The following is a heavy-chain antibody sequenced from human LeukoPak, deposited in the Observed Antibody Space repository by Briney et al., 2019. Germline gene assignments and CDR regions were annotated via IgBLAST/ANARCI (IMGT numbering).Heavy chain of an antibody. CDR1: GFTLSSYS. Sequence: PGGSLRLAWAASGFTLSSYSMKWVRPAPGGGLEWVSSISSSSSNIYYADSEKGRFTNSRDNAKNSLYLQMNSQRAEDTAVYYCARDTYYYDSSGYPDAFDIWGQGTMVTVSS. V-gene: IGHV3-21*01. CDR2: ISSSSSNI. D-gene: IGHD3-22*01. CDR3: ARDTYYYDSSGYPDAFDI. J-gene: IGHJ3*02.